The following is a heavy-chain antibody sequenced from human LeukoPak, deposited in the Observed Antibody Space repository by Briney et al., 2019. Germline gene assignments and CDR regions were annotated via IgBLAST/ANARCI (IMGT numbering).Heavy chain of an antibody. CDR3: TRAGSGKTYGLFDF. V-gene: IGHV3-74*01. D-gene: IGHD5-18*01. Sequence: QPAGSLRLSCAASGFTFSSYWMSWVRQAPGGGLVWISRINPDGSTTTYADSVEGRFTISRDNAKHTLYLHMNSLRVEDTAVYYCTRAGSGKTYGLFDFWGQGTLVAVSS. CDR1: GFTFSSYW. CDR2: INPDGSTT. J-gene: IGHJ4*02.